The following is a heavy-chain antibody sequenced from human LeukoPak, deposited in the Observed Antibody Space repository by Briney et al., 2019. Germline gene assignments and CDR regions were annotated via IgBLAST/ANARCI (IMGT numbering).Heavy chain of an antibody. Sequence: SETLSLTCTVSGGSISSSSYYWGWIRQPPGKGLEWIGSIYYSGSTYHNPSLKRRVTISVDTSKNQFSLRLSSVTAADTAVYYGARQGIVGANLDYWGQGTLVTVSS. CDR2: IYYSGST. D-gene: IGHD1-26*01. CDR3: ARQGIVGANLDY. CDR1: GGSISSSSYY. V-gene: IGHV4-39*01. J-gene: IGHJ4*02.